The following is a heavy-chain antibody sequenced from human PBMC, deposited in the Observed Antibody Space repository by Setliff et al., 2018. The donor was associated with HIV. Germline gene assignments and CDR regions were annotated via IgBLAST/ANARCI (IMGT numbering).Heavy chain of an antibody. D-gene: IGHD6-19*01. CDR1: GYTFTNFG. CDR2: ISPYNGNT. J-gene: IGHJ3*02. Sequence: ASVKVSCKASGYTFTNFGITWVRQAPGQGLEWMGWISPYNGNTNYAPELHGRVTMTTDTSTSTASLELRSLRSDDTAVYYCATITVAGTGAFDIWGQGTMVTVSS. CDR3: ATITVAGTGAFDI. V-gene: IGHV1-18*01.